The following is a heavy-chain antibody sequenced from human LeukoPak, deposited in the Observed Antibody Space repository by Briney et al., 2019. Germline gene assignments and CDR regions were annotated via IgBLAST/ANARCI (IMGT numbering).Heavy chain of an antibody. D-gene: IGHD2-2*01. CDR3: ARGGSTSSHFDY. CDR1: GFTFSSYS. Sequence: GGSLRLSCAASGFTFSSYSMNWVRQAPGKGLEWVSSISSSSSYIYYADSVKGRFTIPRDNAKNSLYLQMNSLRAEDTAVYYCARGGSTSSHFDYWGQGTLVTVSS. J-gene: IGHJ4*02. CDR2: ISSSSSYI. V-gene: IGHV3-21*01.